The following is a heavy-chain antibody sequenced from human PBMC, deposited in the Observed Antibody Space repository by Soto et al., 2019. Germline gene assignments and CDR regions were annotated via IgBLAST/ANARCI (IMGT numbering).Heavy chain of an antibody. J-gene: IGHJ4*02. V-gene: IGHV3-23*01. Sequence: EVQFLESGGGLVQPGGSLRLSCAASGFSVSSDGMNWVRQAPGKGLECVSGISNSGTTTYYADSVKGRFTISRDNSKNTLYLQMNSLRAEDTAVYYCVKNCFVILRLTTPDYWGQGTLVTVSS. CDR2: ISNSGTTT. CDR3: VKNCFVILRLTTPDY. CDR1: GFSVSSDG. D-gene: IGHD1-1*01.